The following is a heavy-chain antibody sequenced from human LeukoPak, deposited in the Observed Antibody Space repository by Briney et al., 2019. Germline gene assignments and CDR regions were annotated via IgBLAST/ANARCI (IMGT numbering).Heavy chain of an antibody. Sequence: GGSLRLSCAASGFTFSSYSMNWARQAPGKGLEWVSYITTSSNTIHYADSVKGRFTISRDNAKNSLYLQMSSLRDEDTAVYYCARDRGTSGYLPWGQGTLVTVSS. J-gene: IGHJ5*02. CDR2: ITTSSNTI. CDR3: ARDRGTSGYLP. CDR1: GFTFSSYS. V-gene: IGHV3-48*02. D-gene: IGHD3-22*01.